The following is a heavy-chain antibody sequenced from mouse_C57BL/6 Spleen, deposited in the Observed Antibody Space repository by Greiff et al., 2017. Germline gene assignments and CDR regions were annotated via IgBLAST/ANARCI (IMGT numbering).Heavy chain of an antibody. V-gene: IGHV1-64*01. CDR3: ARTTVDDYAMDY. Sequence: QVQLQQPGAELVKPGASVKLSCKASGYTFTSYWMHWVKQRPGQGLEWIGMIHPNSGSTNYNEKFKSKATLTVDKSSSTAYMQLSSLTSEDSAVYDCARTTVDDYAMDYWGQGTSVTVSS. D-gene: IGHD1-1*01. CDR2: IHPNSGST. CDR1: GYTFTSYW. J-gene: IGHJ4*01.